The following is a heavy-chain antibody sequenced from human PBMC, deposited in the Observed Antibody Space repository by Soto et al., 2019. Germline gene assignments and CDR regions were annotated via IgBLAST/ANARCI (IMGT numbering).Heavy chain of an antibody. D-gene: IGHD5-18*01. CDR1: GGTLNTYT. CDR3: ARDVTAMEALYHYDT. Sequence: QLQRVQSGAAVKKPGSSVKVSCKASGGTLNTYTISWVRQAPGQGLEWMGSILPFLGRTNYAKKFQGRVTITADQSTSTMELSGLRSEDTALYFCARDVTAMEALYHYDTWGQGTLVTVSS. V-gene: IGHV1-69*08. CDR2: ILPFLGRT. J-gene: IGHJ5*02.